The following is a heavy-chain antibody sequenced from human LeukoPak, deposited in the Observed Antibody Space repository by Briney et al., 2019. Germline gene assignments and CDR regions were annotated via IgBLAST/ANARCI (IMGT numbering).Heavy chain of an antibody. V-gene: IGHV1-46*01. D-gene: IGHD3-22*01. J-gene: IGHJ4*02. CDR2: INPNGGST. CDR3: AREYEVVESSGSRSSFEY. CDR1: GYTFTRYF. Sequence: ASVKVSCKASGYTFTRYFMHWVRRAPGQGLEWMGTINPNGGSTNYAQKFQGRVTMTRDTSTSTIYMELSSLRSEDTAVYYCAREYEVVESSGSRSSFEYWGQGTLVTVAS.